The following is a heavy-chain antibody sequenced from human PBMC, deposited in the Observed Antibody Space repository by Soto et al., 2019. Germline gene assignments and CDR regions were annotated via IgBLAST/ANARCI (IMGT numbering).Heavy chain of an antibody. D-gene: IGHD3-3*01. CDR1: GFTFSSYA. CDR2: ISYDGSNK. CDR3: ARDGDDFWSGYYTARRYYYYYGMDV. Sequence: QVQLVESGGGVVQPGRSLRLSCAASGFTFSSYAMHWVRQAPGKGLEWVAVISYDGSNKYYADSVKGRFTISRDKSKNTLYLQMNSLRAEDTAVYYCARDGDDFWSGYYTARRYYYYYGMDVWGQGTTVTVSS. V-gene: IGHV3-30-3*01. J-gene: IGHJ6*02.